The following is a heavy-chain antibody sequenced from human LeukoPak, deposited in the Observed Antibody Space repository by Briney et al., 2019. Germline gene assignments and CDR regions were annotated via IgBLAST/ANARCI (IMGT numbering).Heavy chain of an antibody. CDR1: GFNFSGYE. CDR2: ISSTGSII. CDR3: AKTWLGNFDY. D-gene: IGHD6-19*01. V-gene: IGHV3-48*03. Sequence: GGSLRLSCAASGFNFSGYEMNWVRQTPGKGLECVSSISSTGSIIYYADSVKGRFTISRDNAKNSLSLQMNSLRDEDTAVYYCAKTWLGNFDYWGQGTLVTVSS. J-gene: IGHJ4*02.